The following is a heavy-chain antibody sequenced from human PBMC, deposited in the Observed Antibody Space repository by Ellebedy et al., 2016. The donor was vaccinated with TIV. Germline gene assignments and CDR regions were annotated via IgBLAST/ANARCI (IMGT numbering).Heavy chain of an antibody. CDR1: GDTVSAITAA. Sequence: MPSETLSLTCAISGDTVSAITAAWDWFRQSPSRGLEWLGRTYYRSKWNNDYSESVKSRISIKSDTSKNHFSLQLISVSPEDTAMYYCARGNYYGTGRPRAFDIWGQGTMVTVSS. V-gene: IGHV6-1*01. D-gene: IGHD3-10*01. CDR2: TYYRSKWNN. CDR3: ARGNYYGTGRPRAFDI. J-gene: IGHJ3*02.